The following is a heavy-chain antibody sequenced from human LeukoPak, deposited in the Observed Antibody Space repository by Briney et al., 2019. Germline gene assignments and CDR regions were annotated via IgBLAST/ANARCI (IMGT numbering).Heavy chain of an antibody. J-gene: IGHJ4*02. CDR2: IYSGGST. V-gene: IGHV3-53*05. D-gene: IGHD6-13*01. CDR1: GFTVSSNY. Sequence: PGGSLRLSCAASGFTVSSNYMSWVRQAPGKGLEWVSVIYSGGSTYYADSVKGRFTISRDNSKNTLYLQMNSLRAEDTAVYYCAKGGYSSSWYVGYWGQGTLVTVSS. CDR3: AKGGYSSSWYVGY.